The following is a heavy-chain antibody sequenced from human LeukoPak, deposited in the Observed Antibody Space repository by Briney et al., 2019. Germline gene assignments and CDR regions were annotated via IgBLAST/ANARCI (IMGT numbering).Heavy chain of an antibody. D-gene: IGHD5-18*01. CDR2: INHCGST. Sequence: SETLSLTCAVYGGSFSGYYWSWIRQPPGKGLEWIGEINHCGSTNYNPSLKSRVTISVDTSKNQFSLKLNSVTAADTAVYYCARGAPKEIQLWLRLRGVAFDIWGQGTMVTVSS. CDR1: GGSFSGYY. J-gene: IGHJ3*02. V-gene: IGHV4-34*01. CDR3: ARGAPKEIQLWLRLRGVAFDI.